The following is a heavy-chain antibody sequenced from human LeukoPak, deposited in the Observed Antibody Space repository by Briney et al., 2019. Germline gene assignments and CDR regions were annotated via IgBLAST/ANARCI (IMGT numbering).Heavy chain of an antibody. Sequence: KSSETLSLTCAVYGGSFSGYYWSWIRQPPGKGLEWIGEINHSGSTNYNPSLKSRVTISVDTSKNQFSLKLSSVTAADTAVYYCASSPANWFDPWGQGTLVTVSS. CDR3: ASSPANWFDP. J-gene: IGHJ5*02. CDR2: INHSGST. V-gene: IGHV4-34*01. CDR1: GGSFSGYY.